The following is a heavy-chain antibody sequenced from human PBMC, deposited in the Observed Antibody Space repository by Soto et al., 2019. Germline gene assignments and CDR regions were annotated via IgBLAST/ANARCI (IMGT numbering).Heavy chain of an antibody. CDR2: IYPGDSDT. CDR1: GYSFTSYW. J-gene: IGHJ5*02. Sequence: GESLKISCKGSGYSFTSYWIGWVRQMPGKGLEWMGIIYPGDSDTRYSPSFQGQVTISADKSISTAYLKWSSLKASDTAMYYCARGGYYYGSGKYWFDPWGQGTLVTVSS. D-gene: IGHD3-10*01. V-gene: IGHV5-51*01. CDR3: ARGGYYYGSGKYWFDP.